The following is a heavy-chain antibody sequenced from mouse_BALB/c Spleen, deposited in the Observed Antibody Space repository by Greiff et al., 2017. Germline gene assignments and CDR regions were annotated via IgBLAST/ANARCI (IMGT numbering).Heavy chain of an antibody. CDR3: ARIAEECGDPWFAY. Sequence: QVTLKESGPGILQPSQTLSLTCSFSGFSLSTYGIGVGWIRQPSGKGLEWLAHIWWNDNKYYNTALKSRLTISKDTSNNQVFLKIASVDTADTATYCCARIAEECGDPWFAYWGQGTLVTVSA. V-gene: IGHV8-11*01. J-gene: IGHJ3*01. D-gene: IGHD2-13*01. CDR1: GFSLSTYGIG. CDR2: IWWNDNK.